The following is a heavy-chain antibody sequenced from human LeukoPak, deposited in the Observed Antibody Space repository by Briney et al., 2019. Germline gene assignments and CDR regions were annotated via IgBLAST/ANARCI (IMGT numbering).Heavy chain of an antibody. CDR1: GFTFSGFA. CDR3: AKDVLATSPYYFDY. D-gene: IGHD2-8*02. CDR2: ISSSGETT. V-gene: IGHV3-23*01. Sequence: GGSLRLSCAASGFTFSGFAMTWVRQAPGKGLEWVSSISSSGETTFYADSVQGRFTISRENSNHTLYLQMHSLRAEDTAVYYCAKDVLATSPYYFDYWGQGTLVTVSS. J-gene: IGHJ4*02.